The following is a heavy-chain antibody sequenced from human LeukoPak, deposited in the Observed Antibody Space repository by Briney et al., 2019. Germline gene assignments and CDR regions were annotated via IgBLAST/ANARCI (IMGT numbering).Heavy chain of an antibody. CDR2: TGYDGSKK. V-gene: IGHV3-30*02. CDR3: AKDYLWNFGEPQSGFDP. D-gene: IGHD3-10*01. Sequence: GGSLRLSCAASGFTFSSYGMHWVRQAPGKGLEWVSFTGYDGSKKYDADSVKGRFTISRDNSKNTLYLQMNFLRAEDTAVYYCAKDYLWNFGEPQSGFDPWGQGTLVTVSS. CDR1: GFTFSSYG. J-gene: IGHJ5*02.